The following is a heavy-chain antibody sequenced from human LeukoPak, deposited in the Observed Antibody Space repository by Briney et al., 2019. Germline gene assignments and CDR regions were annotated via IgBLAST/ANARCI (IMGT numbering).Heavy chain of an antibody. CDR3: ARVGHDFWSGYKSGWFDP. D-gene: IGHD3-3*01. CDR1: GGSISSGSYY. J-gene: IGHJ5*02. CDR2: IYTSGST. Sequence: PSQTLSLTCTVSGGSISSGSYYWSWIRQPAGKGLEWIGRIYTSGSTNYNPSLKSRVTISVDTSKNQFSLKLSSVTAADTAVYYCARVGHDFWSGYKSGWFDPWGQGTLVTVSS. V-gene: IGHV4-61*02.